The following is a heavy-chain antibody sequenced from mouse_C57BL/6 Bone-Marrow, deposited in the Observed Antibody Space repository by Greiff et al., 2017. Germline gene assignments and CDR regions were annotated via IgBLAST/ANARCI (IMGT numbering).Heavy chain of an antibody. CDR1: GYTFTNYW. CDR3: ARRGQVRLHWDY. CDR2: IYPGGGYP. J-gene: IGHJ2*01. Sequence: VKVVESGAELVRPGTSVKMSCKASGYTFTNYWIGWAKQRPGHGLEWIGDIYPGGGYPNYNAKFKGKATLTADKSSSTAYMQLSSLTSEDSAIYCCARRGQVRLHWDYWGQGTTLTVSS. D-gene: IGHD3-2*02. V-gene: IGHV1-63*01.